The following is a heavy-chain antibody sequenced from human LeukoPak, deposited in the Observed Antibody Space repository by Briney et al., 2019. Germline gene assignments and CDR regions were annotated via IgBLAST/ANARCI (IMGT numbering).Heavy chain of an antibody. CDR3: ARSGVLLWFGDVENWFDP. V-gene: IGHV4-31*03. CDR2: IYYSGST. J-gene: IGHJ5*02. CDR1: GGSISSGGYY. D-gene: IGHD3-10*01. Sequence: PSETLSLTFTVSGGSISSGGYYWSWIRQHPGKGLEWIGYIYYSGSTYYNPSLKSRVTISVDTSKNQFSLKLSSVTAADTAVYYCARSGVLLWFGDVENWFDPWGQGTLVTVSS.